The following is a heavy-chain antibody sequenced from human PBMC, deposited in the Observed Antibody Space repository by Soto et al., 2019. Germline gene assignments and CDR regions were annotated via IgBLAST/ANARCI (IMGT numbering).Heavy chain of an antibody. D-gene: IGHD2-15*01. V-gene: IGHV3-74*03. Sequence: EVQLVESGGGLFQPGGSLRLSCAASGFTLRSKWMHWVRQTPGKGLVWVSRMNGDGSITQYADSAKGRFTISRDNSKNTLYLQMDSLRAEDTAVYYCAREGYWSLDYWGQGTLVTVSS. CDR3: AREGYWSLDY. J-gene: IGHJ4*02. CDR1: GFTLRSKW. CDR2: MNGDGSIT.